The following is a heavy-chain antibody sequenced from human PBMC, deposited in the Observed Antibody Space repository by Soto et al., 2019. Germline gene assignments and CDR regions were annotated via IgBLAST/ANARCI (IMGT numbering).Heavy chain of an antibody. CDR3: ARGGIGVQLWSTVGY. CDR1: GYTFTSYA. CDR2: INAGNGNT. D-gene: IGHD5-18*01. Sequence: QVQLVQSGAEVKKPGASVKVSCKASGYTFTSYAMHWVRQAPGQRLEWMGWINAGNGNTKYSQKFQGRVTITRDTSERTAYMELSSLRSEDTAVYYCARGGIGVQLWSTVGYWGQGTLVTVSS. J-gene: IGHJ4*02. V-gene: IGHV1-3*01.